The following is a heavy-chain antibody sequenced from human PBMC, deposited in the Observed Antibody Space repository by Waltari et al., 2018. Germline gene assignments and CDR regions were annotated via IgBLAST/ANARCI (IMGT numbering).Heavy chain of an antibody. Sequence: QLQLKESGPGLVQPSETLSLTCPVSGGSISTNYNWGWIRQPPGKGLEWMGNMQYRGSTFYNPSLKSRVTISLDTSKNQFSLRLSSVGAADTAVYFCGRIAFGDDGGYFQHWGQGTLVTVSS. V-gene: IGHV4-39*01. CDR3: GRIAFGDDGGYFQH. J-gene: IGHJ1*01. D-gene: IGHD4-17*01. CDR2: MQYRGST. CDR1: GGSISTNYN.